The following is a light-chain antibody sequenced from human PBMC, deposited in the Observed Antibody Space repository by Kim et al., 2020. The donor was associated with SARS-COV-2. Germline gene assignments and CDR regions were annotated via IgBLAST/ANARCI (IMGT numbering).Light chain of an antibody. CDR2: DVT. CDR3: TSYTGTNAPVV. V-gene: IGLV2-14*03. Sequence: QSVLTQPASVSGSPGQSITISCIGSSSDVGGYDYVSWYQQHPGRAPKLLIYDVTDRPSGVSTRFSGSKSGSTASLTISGLQAEDEADYYCTSYTGTNAPVVFGGGTQLTVL. J-gene: IGLJ2*01. CDR1: SSDVGGYDY.